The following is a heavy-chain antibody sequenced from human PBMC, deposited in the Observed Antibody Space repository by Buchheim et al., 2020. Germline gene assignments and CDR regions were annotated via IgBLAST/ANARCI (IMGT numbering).Heavy chain of an antibody. CDR2: INSDGSST. CDR1: GFSFSSYW. V-gene: IGHV3-74*01. D-gene: IGHD6-19*01. Sequence: EVQLVESGGGLVQPGGSLRLSCAASGFSFSSYWMYWVRQAPGKGLVWVSRINSDGSSTSYADSVKGRFTISRDNAKNTLYLQMNSLRAEDTAVYYCANDAAVAGYGYYYYGMDVWGQGTT. CDR3: ANDAAVAGYGYYYYGMDV. J-gene: IGHJ6*02.